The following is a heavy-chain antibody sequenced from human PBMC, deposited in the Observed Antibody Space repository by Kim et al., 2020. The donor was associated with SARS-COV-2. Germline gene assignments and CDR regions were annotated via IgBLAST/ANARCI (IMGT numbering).Heavy chain of an antibody. CDR1: GFTFSSYA. Sequence: GGSLRLSCAASGFTFSSYAMSWVRQAPGKGLEWVSAISGSGGSTYYADSVKGRFTISRDNSKNTLYLQMNSLRAEDTAVYYCAKDRGEWPPDILVRSFDYWGQGTLVTVSS. CDR2: ISGSGGST. CDR3: AKDRGEWPPDILVRSFDY. V-gene: IGHV3-23*01. D-gene: IGHD3-10*01. J-gene: IGHJ4*02.